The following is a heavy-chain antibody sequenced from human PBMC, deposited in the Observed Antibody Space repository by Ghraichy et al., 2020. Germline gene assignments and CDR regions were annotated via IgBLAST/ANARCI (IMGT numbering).Heavy chain of an antibody. J-gene: IGHJ4*02. D-gene: IGHD3-9*01. V-gene: IGHV3-30-3*01. CDR1: GFTFSSYA. CDR3: ARDGYYDILTGYGFDY. Sequence: GGSLRLSCAASGFTFSSYAMHWVRQAPGKGLEWVAVISYDGSNKYYADSVKGRFTISRDNSKNTLYLQMNSLRAEDTAVYYCARDGYYDILTGYGFDYWGQGTLVTVSS. CDR2: ISYDGSNK.